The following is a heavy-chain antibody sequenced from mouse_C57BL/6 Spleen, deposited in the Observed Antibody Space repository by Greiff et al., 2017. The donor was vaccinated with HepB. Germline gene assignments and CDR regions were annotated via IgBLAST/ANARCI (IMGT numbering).Heavy chain of an antibody. J-gene: IGHJ4*01. CDR1: GYTFTDYY. Sequence: QVQLQQSGAELVRPGASVKLSCKASGYTFTDYYINWVKQRPGQGLEWIARIYPGSGNTYYNEKFKGKATLTAEKSSSTAYMQLSSLTSEDSAVYFCARRYGYDGFYYAMDYWGQGTSVTVSS. V-gene: IGHV1-76*01. CDR3: ARRYGYDGFYYAMDY. D-gene: IGHD2-2*01. CDR2: IYPGSGNT.